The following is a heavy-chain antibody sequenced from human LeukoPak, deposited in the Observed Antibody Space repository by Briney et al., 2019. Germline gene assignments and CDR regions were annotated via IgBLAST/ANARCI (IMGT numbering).Heavy chain of an antibody. V-gene: IGHV3-7*05. CDR3: ASLGAAGTDY. CDR1: GFTFSSYW. D-gene: IGHD6-13*01. J-gene: IGHJ4*02. Sequence: PGGSLRLSCAASGFTFSSYWMSWVRQAPGKGLEWVANIKQDGSEKYYVDSVKGRFTISRDNSKNTLYLQMNSLRAEDTAVYYCASLGAAGTDYWGQGTLVTVSS. CDR2: IKQDGSEK.